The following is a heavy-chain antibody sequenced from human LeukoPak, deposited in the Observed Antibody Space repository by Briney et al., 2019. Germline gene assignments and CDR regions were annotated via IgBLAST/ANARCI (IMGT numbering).Heavy chain of an antibody. V-gene: IGHV3-33*01. D-gene: IGHD1-26*01. CDR1: GFTFSSYA. CDR3: ARDLGGSLDY. J-gene: IGHJ4*01. Sequence: PGRSLRLSCAASGFTFSSYAMHWVRQAPGKGLEWVAVIWFDGSNKNYADSVKGQSTIFRDNSKNTLFLQMNSLRVEDTAVYYCARDLGGSLDYWGQEPWSPSPQ. CDR2: IWFDGSNK.